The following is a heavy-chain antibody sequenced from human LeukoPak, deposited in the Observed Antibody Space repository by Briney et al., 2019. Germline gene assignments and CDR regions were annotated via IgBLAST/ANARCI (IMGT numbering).Heavy chain of an antibody. J-gene: IGHJ4*02. V-gene: IGHV4-61*02. CDR3: ARDRTGDYSNSFDY. Sequence: PSETLSLTWTVAGGSISSGSYYWSWIRQPAWKGLEWFGRIYTSGSTNYNPSIKSRVTISVDTSKNQFSLKLSSVTAADTAVYYCARDRTGDYSNSFDYWGQGTLVTVSS. CDR2: IYTSGST. CDR1: GGSISSGSYY. D-gene: IGHD4-17*01.